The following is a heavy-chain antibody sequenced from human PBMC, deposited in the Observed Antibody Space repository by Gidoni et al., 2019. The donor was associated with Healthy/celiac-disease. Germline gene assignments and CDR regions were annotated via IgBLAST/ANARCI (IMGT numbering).Heavy chain of an antibody. CDR3: ARELELVSNTLDY. CDR2: IKPNSGGT. CDR1: GYTFTGYY. D-gene: IGHD1-7*01. V-gene: IGHV1-2*02. J-gene: IGHJ4*02. Sequence: QVQLQSGAEVKQPGASVKVSCKASGYTFTGYYMHWVRQAPGQGLEWMGWIKPNSGGTNYAQKFQGRVTMTRDTSISTAYMELSRLRSDDTAVYYCARELELVSNTLDYWGQGTLVTVSS.